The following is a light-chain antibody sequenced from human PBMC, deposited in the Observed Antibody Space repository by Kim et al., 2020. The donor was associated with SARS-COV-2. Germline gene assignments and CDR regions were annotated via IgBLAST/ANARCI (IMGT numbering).Light chain of an antibody. CDR1: QSVRSN. J-gene: IGKJ2*01. CDR3: QQYNNWPYT. CDR2: GAS. Sequence: EIVMTQSPATLSVSPGESATLSCRASQSVRSNLAWYQQKPGQAPRLLIEGASTRLTCIPARFSASGSGTEFTLTISGLQSEDFAVYHCQQYNNWPYTFGQGTKLEI. V-gene: IGKV3D-15*01.